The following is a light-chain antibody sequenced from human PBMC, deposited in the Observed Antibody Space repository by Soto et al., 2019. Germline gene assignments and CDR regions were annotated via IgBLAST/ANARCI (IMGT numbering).Light chain of an antibody. CDR2: LGS. CDR3: MQGLQTPS. Sequence: DIVMTQSPLSLPVTPGEPASMSCRSSQSLLHSNGYKYLDWYLQKPGQSPQLLIYLGSNRASGVPDRFNGSGSGTDFTLKITRVEAEDVGIYYCMQGLQTPSFGQGTQLEIK. CDR1: QSLLHSNGYKY. V-gene: IGKV2-28*01. J-gene: IGKJ2*01.